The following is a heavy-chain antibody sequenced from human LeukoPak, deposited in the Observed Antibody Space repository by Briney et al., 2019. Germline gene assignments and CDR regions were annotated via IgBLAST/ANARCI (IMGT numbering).Heavy chain of an antibody. CDR2: MSDSGDST. CDR1: GFTFSSYG. D-gene: IGHD3-22*01. V-gene: IGHV3-23*01. J-gene: IGHJ3*02. Sequence: GGSLRLSCAASGFTFSSYGMSWVRQAPGKGLEWVSAMSDSGDSTYYADSVKGRFTISRDNSKNTLYLQMNSLRAEDTAVYYCAKLSYVADSSGYYLLAFDIWGQGTMVTVSS. CDR3: AKLSYVADSSGYYLLAFDI.